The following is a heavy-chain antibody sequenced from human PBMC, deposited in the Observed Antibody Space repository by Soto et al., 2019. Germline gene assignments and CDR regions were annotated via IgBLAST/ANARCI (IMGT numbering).Heavy chain of an antibody. V-gene: IGHV1-18*01. CDR3: AREVGSYDILTGYFDY. D-gene: IGHD3-9*01. Sequence: ASVKGSCKASGYTFTSYGISWVRQAPGQGLEWMGWISAYNGNTNYAQKLQGRVTMTTDTSTSTAYMELRSLRSDDTAVYYCAREVGSYDILTGYFDYWGQGTLVTVSS. CDR2: ISAYNGNT. CDR1: GYTFTSYG. J-gene: IGHJ4*02.